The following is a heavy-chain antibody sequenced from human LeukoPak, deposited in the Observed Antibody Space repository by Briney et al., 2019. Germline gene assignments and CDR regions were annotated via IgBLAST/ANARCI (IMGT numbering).Heavy chain of an antibody. Sequence: SVKVSCKASGGTFSSYAISWVRQAPGQGLEWMGGIIPIFGTANYAQKFQGRVTITAVESRSTAYMGLRSLRSEDTAVYYCARMYYDFWSGYFGLDDAFDIWGQGTMVTVSS. D-gene: IGHD3-3*01. CDR2: IIPIFGTA. CDR1: GGTFSSYA. J-gene: IGHJ3*02. V-gene: IGHV1-69*13. CDR3: ARMYYDFWSGYFGLDDAFDI.